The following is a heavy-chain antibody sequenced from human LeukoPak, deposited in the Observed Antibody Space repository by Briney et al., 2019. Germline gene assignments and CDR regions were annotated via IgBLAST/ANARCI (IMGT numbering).Heavy chain of an antibody. J-gene: IGHJ6*02. CDR2: IYYSGST. V-gene: IGHV4-59*01. CDR1: GGSISSYY. CDR3: ARMLDAYYYGMDV. Sequence: SETLSLTCTVSGGSISSYYWSWIRQPPGKGLEWIGYIYYSGSTNYNPSLKSRVTISVDTSKNQFSLKLSSVTAADTAVYYCARMLDAYYYGMDVGGQGTTVTVSS. D-gene: IGHD2-2*03.